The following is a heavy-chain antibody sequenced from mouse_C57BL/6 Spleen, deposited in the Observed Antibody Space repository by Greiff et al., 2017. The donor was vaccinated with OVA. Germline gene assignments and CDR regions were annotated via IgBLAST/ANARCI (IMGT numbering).Heavy chain of an antibody. V-gene: IGHV1-80*01. D-gene: IGHD2-3*01. CDR3: ARSYDGTWYFDV. CDR1: GYAFSSYW. Sequence: VQLQQSGAELVKPGASVKISCKASGYAFSSYWMNWVKQRPGKGLEWIGQIYPGDGDTNYNGKFKGKATLTADKSSSTAYMQLSSLTSEDSAVYFCARSYDGTWYFDVWGTGTTVTVSS. J-gene: IGHJ1*03. CDR2: IYPGDGDT.